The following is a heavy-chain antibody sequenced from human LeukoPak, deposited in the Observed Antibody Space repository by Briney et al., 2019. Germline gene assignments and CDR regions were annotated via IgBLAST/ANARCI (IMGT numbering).Heavy chain of an antibody. V-gene: IGHV4-59*08. D-gene: IGHD3-16*01. CDR3: AKILGSGVWYGFDI. CDR2: IYYSGST. Sequence: SETLSLTCTVSGSSISSHYWSWIRQPPGKGLEWIGYIYYSGSTNYNPSLKSRVTISVDTSKNQFSLKLNSVTAADTAVYYCAKILGSGVWYGFDIWGQGTVVTVPS. CDR1: GSSISSHY. J-gene: IGHJ3*02.